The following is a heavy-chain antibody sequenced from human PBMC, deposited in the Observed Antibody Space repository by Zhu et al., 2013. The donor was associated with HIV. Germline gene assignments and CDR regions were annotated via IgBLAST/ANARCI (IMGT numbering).Heavy chain of an antibody. J-gene: IGHJ4*02. CDR3: VRESSSYGASSGYHY. Sequence: QVQLVQSGAEVKKPGASVKVSCKASGYTFTSYGISWVRQAPGQGLEWMGWISPYNGNTNYAQKLQVKVTMTTDTSTSTAYMELRSLRSDDTAVYYCVRESSSYGASSGYHYWGQGTQVTVSS. CDR1: GYTFTSYG. D-gene: IGHD3-22*01. CDR2: ISPYNGNT. V-gene: IGHV1-18*01.